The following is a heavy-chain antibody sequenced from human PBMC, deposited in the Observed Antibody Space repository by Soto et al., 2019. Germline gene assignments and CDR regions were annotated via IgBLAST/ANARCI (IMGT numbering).Heavy chain of an antibody. V-gene: IGHV3-30-3*01. D-gene: IGHD4-17*01. J-gene: IGHJ4*02. CDR1: GFTFSSYA. CDR3: ARTLSPYCGDYGEPHGY. CDR2: ISYDGSNK. Sequence: QVQLVESGGGVVQPGRSLRLSCAASGFTFSSYAMHWVRQAPGKGLEWVAVISYDGSNKYYADSVKGRFTISRDNSKNTLYLQMNSLRAEDTAVYYCARTLSPYCGDYGEPHGYWGQGTLVTVSS.